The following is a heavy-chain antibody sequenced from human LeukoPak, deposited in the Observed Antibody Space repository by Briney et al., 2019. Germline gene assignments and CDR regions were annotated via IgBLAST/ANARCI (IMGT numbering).Heavy chain of an antibody. CDR3: ARGWTTIFGVVTIGVYFDY. D-gene: IGHD3-3*01. V-gene: IGHV3-21*01. Sequence: GRSLRLSCAASGFTFSSYSMNWVRQAPGKGLEWVSSISSSSSYIYYADSVKGRFTISRDNAKNSLYLQMNSLRAEDTAVYYCARGWTTIFGVVTIGVYFDYWGQGTLVTVSS. CDR2: ISSSSSYI. CDR1: GFTFSSYS. J-gene: IGHJ4*02.